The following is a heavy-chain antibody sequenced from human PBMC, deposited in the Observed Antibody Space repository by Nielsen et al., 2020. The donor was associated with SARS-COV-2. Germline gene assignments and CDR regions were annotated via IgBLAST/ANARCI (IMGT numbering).Heavy chain of an antibody. D-gene: IGHD3-10*01. V-gene: IGHV1-46*01. CDR1: EDTFSDYY. CDR2: INLRTGSR. Sequence: ASVKVSCKASEDTFSDYYLHWVRQAPGQGLEWMGIINLRTGSRTYAQNFQARISMTRDMSTSTAYMELSGLRSEDMALYYCARGPHISVVRGEGGWFDPWGQGTLVTVSS. CDR3: ARGPHISVVRGEGGWFDP. J-gene: IGHJ5*02.